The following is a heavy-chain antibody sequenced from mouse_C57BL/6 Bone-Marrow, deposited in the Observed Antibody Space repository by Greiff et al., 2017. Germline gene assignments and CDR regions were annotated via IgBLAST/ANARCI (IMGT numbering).Heavy chain of an antibody. CDR3: AFRWLPHYYAMDY. V-gene: IGHV3-6*01. J-gene: IGHJ4*01. Sequence: EVKLMASGPGLVKPSPSLSLTCSVTGYSITSGYYWNWIRQFPGPKLEWMGYLSYDGSNNYNPSLNNRISIARDTAKNQFFLKWKSVTTEDTATYYCAFRWLPHYYAMDYWGQGTTGTVAS. D-gene: IGHD2-3*01. CDR1: GYSITSGYY. CDR2: LSYDGSN.